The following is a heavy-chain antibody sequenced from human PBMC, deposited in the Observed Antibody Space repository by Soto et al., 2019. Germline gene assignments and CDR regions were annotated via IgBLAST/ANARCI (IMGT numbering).Heavy chain of an antibody. CDR1: GLTFSHAW. Sequence: GGSLRLCCAASGLTFSHAWMSWVRQAPRKGLEWVGRIKSKTDGGTTDYAAPVTGRFTISRDDSKNTLYLQMNSLKPEDTAVYYCNTGPGGFLSGMDVGGQGTSVTVSS. CDR3: NTGPGGFLSGMDV. V-gene: IGHV3-15*01. CDR2: IKSKTDGGTT. J-gene: IGHJ6*02. D-gene: IGHD3-16*01.